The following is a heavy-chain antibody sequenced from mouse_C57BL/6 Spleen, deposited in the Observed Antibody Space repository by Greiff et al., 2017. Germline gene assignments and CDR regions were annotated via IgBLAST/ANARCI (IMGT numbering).Heavy chain of an antibody. D-gene: IGHD2-1*01. V-gene: IGHV1-69*01. CDR1: GYTFTSYW. CDR3: ASSPSTMVTYDYAMDY. CDR2: IDPSDSYT. Sequence: QVQLQQPGAELVMPGASVKLSCKASGYTFTSYWMHWVKQRPGQGLEWIGEIDPSDSYTNYNQKFKGKSTLTVDKSSSTAYMQLSSLTSEDSAVYYCASSPSTMVTYDYAMDYWGQGTSVTVSS. J-gene: IGHJ4*01.